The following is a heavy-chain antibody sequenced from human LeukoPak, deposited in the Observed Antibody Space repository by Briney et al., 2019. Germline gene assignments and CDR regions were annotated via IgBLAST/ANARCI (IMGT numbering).Heavy chain of an antibody. CDR2: ISYTGST. J-gene: IGHJ2*01. V-gene: IGHV4-59*01. CDR1: GASIRSSY. CDR3: ATYRTSFIYWYFDL. Sequence: SETLSLTCTVSGASIRSSYWSWIRQPPGKGLEWIGYISYTGSTNYNPSLKSRVSLSVDTSKNQFSLELSSVTAADTAVYYSATYRTSFIYWYFDLWGRGTLVTVSS. D-gene: IGHD2-2*01.